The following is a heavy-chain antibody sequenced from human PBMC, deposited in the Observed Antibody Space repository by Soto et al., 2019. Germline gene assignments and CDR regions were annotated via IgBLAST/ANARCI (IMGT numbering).Heavy chain of an antibody. CDR2: IIPIFGTA. CDR3: ATTFPAEGIDY. V-gene: IGHV1-69*13. Sequence: SVKVSCKASGGTFSRYTFCWVRQAPGQGLEWMGGIIPIFGTANYAQKFQGRVAITADESTSTAYMELISLTSEDTAVYYCATTFPAEGIDYWGQGTLVTVSS. CDR1: GGTFSRYT. D-gene: IGHD6-19*01. J-gene: IGHJ4*02.